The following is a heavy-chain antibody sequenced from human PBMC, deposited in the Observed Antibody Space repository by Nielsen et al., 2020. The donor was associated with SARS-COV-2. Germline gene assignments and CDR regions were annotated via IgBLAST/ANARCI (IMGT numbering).Heavy chain of an antibody. J-gene: IGHJ4*02. CDR1: GYTFTSYG. Sequence: ASVKVSCKASGYTFTSYGISWVRQAPGQGLEWMGWISAYNGNTNYAQKLQGRVTMTTDTSTSTAYMELRSLRSDDRAVYCCARDGASPYYYDSSGYKKSGFDYWGQGTLVTVSS. CDR2: ISAYNGNT. D-gene: IGHD3-22*01. CDR3: ARDGASPYYYDSSGYKKSGFDY. V-gene: IGHV1-18*01.